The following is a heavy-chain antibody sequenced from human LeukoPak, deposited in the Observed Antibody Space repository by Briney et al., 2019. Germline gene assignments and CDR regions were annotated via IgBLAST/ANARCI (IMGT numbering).Heavy chain of an antibody. V-gene: IGHV3-74*01. CDR3: AKGDTSGTIYQLFQH. CDR1: GNYW. D-gene: IGHD6-19*01. CDR2: INSDGSWT. J-gene: IGHJ1*01. Sequence: PGGSLRLSCAASGNYWMHWVRQAPGKGLVWVSHINSDGSWTSYADSVKGRFTISKDNAKNTVYLQMNSLRAEDTAVYYCAKGDTSGTIYQLFQHWGQGTLVTVSS.